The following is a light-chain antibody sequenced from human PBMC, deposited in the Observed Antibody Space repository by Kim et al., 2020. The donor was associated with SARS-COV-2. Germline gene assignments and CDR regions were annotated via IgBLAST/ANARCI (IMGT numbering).Light chain of an antibody. CDR2: YAS. V-gene: IGKV6-21*02. Sequence: SVTPKEKVTITCRASQSINFALAWYQQKPDQPPELLIKYASQSISGVPSRFSGRGSGTDFTLTINGLEAEDAATYYCQQGGGLPYTFGQGTKLEI. CDR3: QQGGGLPYT. CDR1: QSINFA. J-gene: IGKJ2*01.